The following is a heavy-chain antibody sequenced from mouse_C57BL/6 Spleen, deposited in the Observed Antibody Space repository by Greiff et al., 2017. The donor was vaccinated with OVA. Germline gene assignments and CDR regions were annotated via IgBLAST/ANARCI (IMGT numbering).Heavy chain of an antibody. CDR3: AREGIYDGYYHYAMDY. V-gene: IGHV5-16*01. CDR1: GFTFSAYY. Sequence: EVMLVESEGGLVQPGSSMKLSCTASGFTFSAYYMAWVRQVPEKGLEWVANINYDGSSTYYLDSLKSRFIISRGNAKNILYLQMSSLKSEDTATYYCAREGIYDGYYHYAMDYWGQGTLVTVSS. CDR2: INYDGSST. D-gene: IGHD2-3*01. J-gene: IGHJ4*01.